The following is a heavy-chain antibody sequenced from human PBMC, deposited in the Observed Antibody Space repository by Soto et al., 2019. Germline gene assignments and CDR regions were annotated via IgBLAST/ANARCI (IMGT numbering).Heavy chain of an antibody. CDR1: GGSIRSSHW. CDR2: IFHIGHT. V-gene: IGHV4-4*02. CDR3: ARREYGMDV. D-gene: IGHD1-26*01. Sequence: QVQLQESGPGLVKPSGTLSLTCVVSGGSIRSSHWWSWVRQPPGKGLEWIGEIFHIGHTNYNPSLKGRITISLDQSKNQFSLNMTSVTGADTAVFYCARREYGMDVWGQGTTVTVSS. J-gene: IGHJ6*02.